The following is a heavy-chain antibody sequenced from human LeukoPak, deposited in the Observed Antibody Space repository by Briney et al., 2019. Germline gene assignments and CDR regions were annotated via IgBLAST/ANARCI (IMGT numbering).Heavy chain of an antibody. CDR1: GGTFSSYA. V-gene: IGHV1-69*05. J-gene: IGHJ4*02. D-gene: IGHD5-18*01. CDR2: IIPIFGTA. Sequence: SVKVSCKASGGTFSSYAISWVRQAPGQGLEWMGGIIPIFGTANYAQKFQGRVTITTDESTSTAYMELSSLRSEDTAVYYCARLFSEYTAMVPLDYLGQGTLVTVSS. CDR3: ARLFSEYTAMVPLDY.